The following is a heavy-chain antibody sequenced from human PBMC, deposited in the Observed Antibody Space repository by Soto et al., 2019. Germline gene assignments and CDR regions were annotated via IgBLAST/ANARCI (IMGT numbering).Heavy chain of an antibody. CDR2: INSDGSST. J-gene: IGHJ6*03. V-gene: IGHV3-74*01. CDR1: GFTFSSYC. Sequence: PGGSLRLSCAASGFTFSSYCMHWVRQAPGKGLVWVSRINSDGSSTSYADSVKGRFTISRDNAKNTLYLQMNSLRAEDTAVYYCAREGYDYSNYYYYYYMDVWGKGTTVTVSS. D-gene: IGHD4-4*01. CDR3: AREGYDYSNYYYYYYMDV.